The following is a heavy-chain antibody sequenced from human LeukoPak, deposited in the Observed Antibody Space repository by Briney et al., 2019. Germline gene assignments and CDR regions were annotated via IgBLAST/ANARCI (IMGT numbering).Heavy chain of an antibody. CDR3: ARGITGTTFDP. Sequence: ASVKVSCKASGYTLTAYYLHWVRQAPGQGLEWMGRINPNSGGTTYAQKFQGRVTMTRDTSISTAYMELSRLRSDDTAVYYCARGITGTTFDPWGQGTLVTVSS. CDR2: INPNSGGT. D-gene: IGHD1-7*01. V-gene: IGHV1-2*06. CDR1: GYTLTAYY. J-gene: IGHJ5*02.